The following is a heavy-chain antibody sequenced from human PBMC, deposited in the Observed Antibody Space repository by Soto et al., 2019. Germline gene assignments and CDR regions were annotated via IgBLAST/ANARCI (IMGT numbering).Heavy chain of an antibody. CDR2: INQSGST. CDR3: ARGRWEVRFDD. CDR1: GGSFSGYY. J-gene: IGHJ4*02. V-gene: IGHV4-34*01. Sequence: QVQLQQWGTGLLKPSETLSLTCAVYGGSFSGYYWSWIRQSPGKGLEWIGEINQSGSTNYNPSLKSRDTITVDTSKNQFSLNLISVTAADTAVYWCARGRWEVRFDDWGQGTLVTVSS. D-gene: IGHD1-26*01.